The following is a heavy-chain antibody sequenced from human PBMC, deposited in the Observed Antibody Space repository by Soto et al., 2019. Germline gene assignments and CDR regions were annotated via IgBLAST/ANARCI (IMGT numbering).Heavy chain of an antibody. Sequence: ASVKVSCKASGYTFTSYAMHWVRQPPGQRLEWMGWINAGNGNTKYSQKFQGRVTITRDTSASTAYMELSSLRSEDTAVYYCARGRTPHTIQAAFDIWGQGTMVTVSS. CDR1: GYTFTSYA. CDR3: ARGRTPHTIQAAFDI. D-gene: IGHD3-3*01. V-gene: IGHV1-3*01. CDR2: INAGNGNT. J-gene: IGHJ3*02.